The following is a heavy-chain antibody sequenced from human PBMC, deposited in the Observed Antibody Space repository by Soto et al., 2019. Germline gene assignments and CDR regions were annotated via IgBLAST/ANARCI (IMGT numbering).Heavy chain of an antibody. J-gene: IGHJ4*02. V-gene: IGHV4-39*01. CDR3: ARPARTRGRDGYNFGY. D-gene: IGHD5-12*01. CDR1: GGSISSSSYY. Sequence: QLQLQESGPGLVKPSETLSLTCTVSGGSISSSSYYWGWIRQPPGKGLEWIGSIYYSGSTYYNPSLKSRVTISVDTSKNQFSLKLSSVTAADTAVYYCARPARTRGRDGYNFGYWGQGTLVTVSS. CDR2: IYYSGST.